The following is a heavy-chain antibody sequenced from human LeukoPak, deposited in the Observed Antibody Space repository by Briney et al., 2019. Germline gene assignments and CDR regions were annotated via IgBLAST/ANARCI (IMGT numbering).Heavy chain of an antibody. Sequence: GESLKISCKGSGYSFTSYWIGWVRQMPGKGLEWMGIIYPGDSDTRYSPSFQGQVTISADKSISTAYLQWSSLKASDTAMYHCARHSFHSNYVGYFDYWGQGTLVTVSS. CDR1: GYSFTSYW. V-gene: IGHV5-51*01. CDR3: ARHSFHSNYVGYFDY. D-gene: IGHD4-11*01. J-gene: IGHJ4*02. CDR2: IYPGDSDT.